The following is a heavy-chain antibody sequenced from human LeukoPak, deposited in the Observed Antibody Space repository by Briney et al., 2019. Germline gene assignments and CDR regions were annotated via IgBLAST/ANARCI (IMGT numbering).Heavy chain of an antibody. V-gene: IGHV5-51*01. CDR1: GYTFTTSW. J-gene: IGHJ6*02. D-gene: IGHD5-24*01. CDR2: IYPGDSDT. Sequence: EESLKISCKGSGYTFTTSWIGWVRQLPGKGLEWMGIIYPGDSDTRYSPSFQGHVTISADKSVNTAYLQWNSLKASDTAMYFCARSQRRDGYDLAYYYYAMDVWGQGTTVTVSS. CDR3: ARSQRRDGYDLAYYYYAMDV.